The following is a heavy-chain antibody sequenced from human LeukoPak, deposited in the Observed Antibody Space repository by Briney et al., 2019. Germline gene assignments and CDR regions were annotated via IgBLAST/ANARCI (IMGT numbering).Heavy chain of an antibody. CDR2: INHSGST. CDR3: ARGLPDNTYYDYADPTFDI. CDR1: GGSFSGYY. V-gene: IGHV4-34*01. Sequence: PSETLSLTCAVYGGSFSGYYWSWIRQPPGKGLEWIGEINHSGSTNYNPSLKSRVTISVDRSKNQFSLKLSSVTAADTAVYYCARGLPDNTYYDYADPTFDIWGQGTMVTVSS. D-gene: IGHD3-16*01. J-gene: IGHJ3*02.